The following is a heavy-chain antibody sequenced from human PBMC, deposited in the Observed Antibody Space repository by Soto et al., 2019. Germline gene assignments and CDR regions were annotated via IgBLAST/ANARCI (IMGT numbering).Heavy chain of an antibody. CDR3: ARDPSYYGMDV. CDR1: GYTYTSYA. Sequence: QVQLVQSGAEEKKPGASVKVSCKASGYTYTSYAMHWVRQAPGQRLEWMGWINAGNGNTKYSQKFQGRVTITRDTSASTAYMELSSLRSEDTAVYYCARDPSYYGMDVWGQGTTVTVSS. V-gene: IGHV1-3*05. CDR2: INAGNGNT. J-gene: IGHJ6*02.